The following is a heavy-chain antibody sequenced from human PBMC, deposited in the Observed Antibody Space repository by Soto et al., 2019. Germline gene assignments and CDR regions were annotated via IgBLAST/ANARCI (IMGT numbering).Heavy chain of an antibody. CDR3: ARFNYDYVWGSSRYLDY. D-gene: IGHD3-16*02. Sequence: AGTLALTCTVSGGSISSYYGSWIRQPPGKGLEWIGYIYYSGSTNYNPSLKSRVTISVDTSKKQFSLKLSSVTAADTAVYYCARFNYDYVWGSSRYLDYWGQGTLVTVSS. V-gene: IGHV4-59*01. J-gene: IGHJ4*02. CDR1: GGSISSYY. CDR2: IYYSGST.